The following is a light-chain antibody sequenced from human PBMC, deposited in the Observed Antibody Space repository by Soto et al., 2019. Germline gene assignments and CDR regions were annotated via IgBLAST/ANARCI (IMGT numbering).Light chain of an antibody. V-gene: IGLV2-23*02. Sequence: QSALTQPASVSGSPGQSITISCTGTSRDVGTSSLVSWYQQHPGKAPKLMIYEVSKRPSGVSNRFSGSKSGNTASLTISGLQAEDEADYYCSSYAGEGLFGGGTQLTVL. CDR3: SSYAGEGL. J-gene: IGLJ7*01. CDR1: SRDVGTSSL. CDR2: EVS.